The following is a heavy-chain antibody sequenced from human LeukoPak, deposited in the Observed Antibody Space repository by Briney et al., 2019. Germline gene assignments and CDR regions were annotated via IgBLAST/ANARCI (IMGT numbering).Heavy chain of an antibody. Sequence: SETLSLTCAVYGGSFRGYYWSWIRQPPGKGLEWIGEIKHSGSTNYNPSLKSRVTISVDTSKNQFSLKLSSVTAADTAVYYCARRRDIVVVPPAISGGWFDPWGQGTLVTVSS. CDR2: IKHSGST. CDR3: ARRRDIVVVPPAISGGWFDP. D-gene: IGHD2-2*02. CDR1: GGSFRGYY. J-gene: IGHJ5*02. V-gene: IGHV4-34*01.